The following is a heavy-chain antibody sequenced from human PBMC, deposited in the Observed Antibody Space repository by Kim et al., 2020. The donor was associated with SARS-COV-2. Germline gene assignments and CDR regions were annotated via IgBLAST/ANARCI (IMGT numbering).Heavy chain of an antibody. Sequence: SETLSLTCTVSDASIGAVDYYFNWIRQPPGKGLEWIGYIYHSGTAYYNPSLKSRATISVDTSKNHFSLKLTSVTAADTAVYYCARGGDGYKSYFYYGMDVWGQGTTVTVSS. CDR3: ARGGDGYKSYFYYGMDV. V-gene: IGHV4-30-4*01. CDR1: DASIGAVDYY. CDR2: IYHSGTA. J-gene: IGHJ6*02. D-gene: IGHD5-12*01.